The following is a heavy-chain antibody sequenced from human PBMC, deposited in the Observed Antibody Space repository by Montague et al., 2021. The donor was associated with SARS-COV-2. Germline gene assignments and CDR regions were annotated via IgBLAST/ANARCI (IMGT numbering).Heavy chain of an antibody. CDR3: ARAHSGSWAHPDN. D-gene: IGHD5-12*01. CDR1: GGSISSGSYY. Sequence: TLSLTCTVSGGSISSGSYYWSWIRQPAGKGLEWIGRIYTSGTTDYSFSLKSRVTISVDTSKNQFSLKLTSVTAADTAVYYCARAHSGSWAHPDNWGQGGLVTVSS. CDR2: IYTSGTT. V-gene: IGHV4-61*02. J-gene: IGHJ4*02.